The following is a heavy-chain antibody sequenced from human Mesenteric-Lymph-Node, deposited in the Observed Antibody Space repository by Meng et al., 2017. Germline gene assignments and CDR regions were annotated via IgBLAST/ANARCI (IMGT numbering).Heavy chain of an antibody. D-gene: IGHD3-16*01. CDR1: GGTFSSYA. CDR2: IIPIFGTA. Sequence: QVQLVQSGVEGKKPGSSVKFSCNASGGTFSSYAISWVRQAPGQGLEWMGGIIPIFGTANYAQKFQGRVTITADESTSTAYMELSSLRSEDTAVYYCARTIRDAGGRFDYWGHGTLVTVSS. V-gene: IGHV1-69*01. J-gene: IGHJ4*01. CDR3: ARTIRDAGGRFDY.